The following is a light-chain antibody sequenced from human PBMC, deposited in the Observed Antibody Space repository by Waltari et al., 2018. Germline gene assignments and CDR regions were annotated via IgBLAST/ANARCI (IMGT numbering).Light chain of an antibody. Sequence: ETVMTQSPATLSVSPGERATLSCRASQSVRSSLAWYRQKPGQAPRRPIYGASTRPTDVPDSFSGSGSETEFTLTISSVQSEDFSVYYCQQYDKWPRTFGQGTKVEI. CDR2: GAS. CDR3: QQYDKWPRT. V-gene: IGKV3-15*01. CDR1: QSVRSS. J-gene: IGKJ1*01.